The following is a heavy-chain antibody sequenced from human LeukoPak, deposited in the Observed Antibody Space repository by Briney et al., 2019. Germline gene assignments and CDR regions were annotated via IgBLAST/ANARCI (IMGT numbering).Heavy chain of an antibody. Sequence: GSLSLSCAASGFTFSNAWMSWVRQPPRKGLAWVGYIYYSRRTNYNPSLPSRVTISVDTYKNQFSLTLSSVTAADTAVYYCARVRWELPYYYYSGMDVWGQGTTVTVSS. V-gene: IGHV4-59*01. D-gene: IGHD1-26*01. CDR1: GFTFSNAW. CDR3: ARVRWELPYYYYSGMDV. J-gene: IGHJ6*02. CDR2: IYYSRRT.